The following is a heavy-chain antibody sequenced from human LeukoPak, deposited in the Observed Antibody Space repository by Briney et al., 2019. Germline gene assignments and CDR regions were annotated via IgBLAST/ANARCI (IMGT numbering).Heavy chain of an antibody. D-gene: IGHD4-17*01. CDR3: AKDISPTVTTYFDY. CDR2: ISWNSGSI. CDR1: GFTFDDYA. Sequence: PGRSLRLSCAASGFTFDDYAMHWVRQAPGKGLEWVSGISWNSGSIGYADSVKGRFTISRNNAKNSLYLQMNSLRAEDMALYYWAKDISPTVTTYFDYWGQGALVTVSS. V-gene: IGHV3-9*03. J-gene: IGHJ4*02.